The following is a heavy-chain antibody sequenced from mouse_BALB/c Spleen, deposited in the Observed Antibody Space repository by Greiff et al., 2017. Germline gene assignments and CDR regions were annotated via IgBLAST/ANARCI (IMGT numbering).Heavy chain of an antibody. CDR2: IWAGGST. D-gene: IGHD1-1*01. V-gene: IGHV2-9*02. Sequence: VKLMESGPGLVAPSQSLSITCTVSGFSLTSYGVHWVRQPPGKGLEWLGVIWAGGSTNYNSALMSRLSISKDNSKSQVFLKMNSLQTDDTAMYYCARAPYYYGSSYGYFDYWGQGTTLTVSS. J-gene: IGHJ2*01. CDR3: ARAPYYYGSSYGYFDY. CDR1: GFSLTSYG.